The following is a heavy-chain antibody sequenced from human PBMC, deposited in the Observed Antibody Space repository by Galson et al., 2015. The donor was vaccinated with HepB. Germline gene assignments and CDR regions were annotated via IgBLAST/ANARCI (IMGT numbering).Heavy chain of an antibody. V-gene: IGHV1-18*04. Sequence: SVKVSCKASGYTFTSYGISWVRQAPGQGLEWMGWISAYNGNTNYAQKLQGRVTMTTDTSTSTAYMELRSLRSDDTAVYYCARGPWIQLWLGSYFDYWGQGTLVTVSP. D-gene: IGHD5-18*01. CDR1: GYTFTSYG. CDR2: ISAYNGNT. J-gene: IGHJ4*02. CDR3: ARGPWIQLWLGSYFDY.